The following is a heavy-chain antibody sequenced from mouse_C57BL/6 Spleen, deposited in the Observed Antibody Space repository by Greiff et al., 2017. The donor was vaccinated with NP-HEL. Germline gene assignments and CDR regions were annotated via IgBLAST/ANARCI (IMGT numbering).Heavy chain of an antibody. CDR1: GFTFSDYG. CDR2: ISNLAYSI. V-gene: IGHV5-15*01. J-gene: IGHJ3*01. CDR3: ERQRDGYYPFAY. D-gene: IGHD2-3*01. Sequence: EVQLVESGGGLVQPGGSLKLSCAASGFTFSDYGMAWVRQAPRKGPEWVAFISNLAYSIYYADTVTGRFTISRENAKNTLYLEMSSLRSEDTAMYYCERQRDGYYPFAYWGQGTLVTVSA.